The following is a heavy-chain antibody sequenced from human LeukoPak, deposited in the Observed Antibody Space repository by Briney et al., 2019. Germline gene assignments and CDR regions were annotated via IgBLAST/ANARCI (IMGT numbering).Heavy chain of an antibody. Sequence: GGSLRLSCAASGFTFSSYSINWVRQAPGKGLEWVSYISSSSSTIYYADSVKGRFTISRDNAKNSLYLQMNSLRAEDTAVYYCASAITYYDILTGYYFGSQDYWGQGTLVTVSS. CDR2: ISSSSSTI. D-gene: IGHD3-9*01. V-gene: IGHV3-48*01. CDR1: GFTFSSYS. CDR3: ASAITYYDILTGYYFGSQDY. J-gene: IGHJ4*02.